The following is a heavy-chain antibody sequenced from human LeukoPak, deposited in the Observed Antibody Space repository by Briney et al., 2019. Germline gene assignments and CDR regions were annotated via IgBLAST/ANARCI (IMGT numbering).Heavy chain of an antibody. V-gene: IGHV4-59*01. J-gene: IGHJ4*02. D-gene: IGHD6-6*01. CDR1: GGSISSYY. CDR3: ARGEELVPDY. Sequence: SETLSLTCTVSGGSISSYYWSWIRQPPGKGLEWIGYIYYSGSTNYNPSLKSRVTISVDTSKNQSSLKLSSVTAADTAVYYCARGEELVPDYWGQGTLVTVSS. CDR2: IYYSGST.